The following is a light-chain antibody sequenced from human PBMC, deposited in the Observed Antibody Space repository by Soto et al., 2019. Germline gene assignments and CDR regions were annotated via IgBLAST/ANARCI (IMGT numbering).Light chain of an antibody. J-gene: IGLJ1*01. CDR2: SNN. CDR3: AAWDDSLNDPYI. CDR1: SSNIGKNT. Sequence: QSVLTQPPSASGTPGQRVTISCSGSSSNIGKNTVDWYQQLPGTAPKLLICSNNQRPSGVPDRFSGSKSGTSASLAISGLQSEDEADYYCAAWDDSLNDPYIFGAGTKVTVL. V-gene: IGLV1-44*01.